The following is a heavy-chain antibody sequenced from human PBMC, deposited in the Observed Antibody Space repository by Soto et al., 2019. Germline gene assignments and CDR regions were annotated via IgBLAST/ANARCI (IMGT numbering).Heavy chain of an antibody. V-gene: IGHV3-33*01. CDR2: IWSDGSNK. D-gene: IGHD1-20*01. Sequence: PGGSLRLSCAASGFTFSSYGMHGVRQDPGKGMAWVEIIWSDGSNKYYADSVKGRCTISRDNSKNTLYLKMNSLRAEDTAVYYCARDNWNDEYYYGMDVWGKGT. J-gene: IGHJ6*04. CDR3: ARDNWNDEYYYGMDV. CDR1: GFTFSSYG.